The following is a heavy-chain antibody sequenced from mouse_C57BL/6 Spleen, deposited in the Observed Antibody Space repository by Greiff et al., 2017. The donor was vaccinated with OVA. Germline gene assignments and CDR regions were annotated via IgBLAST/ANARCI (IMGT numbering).Heavy chain of an antibody. CDR1: GFNIKDYY. CDR3: AGASITAVVGGYFDV. Sequence: VQLQQSGAELVKPGASVKLSCTASGFNIKDYYMPWVKQRTEQGLEWIGRIDPEDGETKYAPKFQGKATITADTSSNTAYLQLSSLTSEDTAVYYCAGASITAVVGGYFDVWGTGTTVTVSS. J-gene: IGHJ1*03. D-gene: IGHD1-1*01. V-gene: IGHV14-2*01. CDR2: IDPEDGET.